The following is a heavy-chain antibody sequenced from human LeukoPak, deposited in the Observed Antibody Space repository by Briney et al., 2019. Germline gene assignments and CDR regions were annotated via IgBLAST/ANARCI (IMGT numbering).Heavy chain of an antibody. CDR2: MNPNSGNT. CDR1: GYTFTNYD. CDR3: ARGITIFGVVTLDY. V-gene: IGHV1-8*01. Sequence: GASVKVSYKASGYTFTNYDMNWVRQATGQGLEWMGWMNPNSGNTGYAQKFQGRVTMTRNTSISTAYMELSSLRSEDAAVYYCARGITIFGVVTLDYWGQGTLVTVSS. J-gene: IGHJ4*02. D-gene: IGHD3-3*01.